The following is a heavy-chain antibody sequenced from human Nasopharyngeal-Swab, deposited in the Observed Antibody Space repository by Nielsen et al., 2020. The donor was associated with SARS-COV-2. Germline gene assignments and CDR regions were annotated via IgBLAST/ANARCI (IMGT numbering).Heavy chain of an antibody. J-gene: IGHJ4*02. CDR2: ISWNSGSI. CDR1: GFTFDDYA. Sequence: GGSLRLSCAASGFTFDDYAMHWVRQAPGKGLGWVSGISWNSGSIGYADSVKGRFTISRDNAKNSLYLQMNSLRAEDTALYYCANLYYYDSSGYPGGDYWGQGTLVTVSS. V-gene: IGHV3-9*01. CDR3: ANLYYYDSSGYPGGDY. D-gene: IGHD3-22*01.